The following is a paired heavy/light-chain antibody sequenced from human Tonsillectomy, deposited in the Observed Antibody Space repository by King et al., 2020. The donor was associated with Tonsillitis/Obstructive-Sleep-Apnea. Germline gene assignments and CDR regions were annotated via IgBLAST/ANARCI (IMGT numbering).Light chain of an antibody. CDR3: SSYTSSSTLV. CDR2: DVS. Sequence: QSALTQPASVSGSPGQSITISCTGTSSDVGGYNYVSWYQQHPGKAPKLMIYDVSNRPSGVSNRFSGSKSGNTASLTISGLQAEDEADYYCSSYTSSSTLVFGTGTKVTVL. V-gene: IGLV2-14*01. CDR1: SSDVGGYNY. J-gene: IGLJ1*01.
Heavy chain of an antibody. J-gene: IGHJ4*02. Sequence: QVHLQESGPGLVKPSETLSLTCTVSGGSISSYYWSWIRQPPGKGLEWIGYIYYSGSTNYNPSLKSRVTISVDTSKNQFSLKLSSVTAADTAVYYCAGTTVTDGGGGFYYFDYWGQGTLVTVSS. CDR1: GGSISSYY. CDR2: IYYSGST. D-gene: IGHD4-17*01. V-gene: IGHV4-59*08. CDR3: AGTTVTDGGGGFYYFDY.